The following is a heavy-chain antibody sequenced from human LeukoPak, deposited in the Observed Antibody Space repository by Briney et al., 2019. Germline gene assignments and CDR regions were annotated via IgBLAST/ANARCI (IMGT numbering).Heavy chain of an antibody. J-gene: IGHJ4*02. CDR3: ARVRMGTTDN. Sequence: GGSLRLSCAASGFTFSSYSMNWVRQAPGKGLEWVSYISSSAGPIYYADSVRGRFTISRDNAKKSLYLQMHNLRVEDTAVYYCARVRMGTTDNWGQGTLVTVSS. D-gene: IGHD5-24*01. CDR2: ISSSAGPI. V-gene: IGHV3-48*04. CDR1: GFTFSSYS.